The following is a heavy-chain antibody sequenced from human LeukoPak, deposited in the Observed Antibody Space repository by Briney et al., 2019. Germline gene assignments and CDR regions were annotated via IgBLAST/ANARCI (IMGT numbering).Heavy chain of an antibody. CDR2: IYTSGST. Sequence: SETLSLTCPGSGGSISSYYWSWIRQPAGKGLEWIGRIYTSGSTNYNPSLKSRVTMSVDTSKNQFSLKLSSVTAADTAVYYCARDQAFGGPKWFDPWGQATLVTVSS. D-gene: IGHD3-16*01. V-gene: IGHV4-4*07. J-gene: IGHJ5*02. CDR3: ARDQAFGGPKWFDP. CDR1: GGSISSYY.